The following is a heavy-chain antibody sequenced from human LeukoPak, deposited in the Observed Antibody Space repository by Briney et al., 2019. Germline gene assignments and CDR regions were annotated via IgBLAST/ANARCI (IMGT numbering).Heavy chain of an antibody. D-gene: IGHD3-16*01. V-gene: IGHV1-8*01. CDR1: GYTFTSYD. CDR3: ARGSGPWGYFDY. J-gene: IGHJ4*02. CDR2: MNPNSGNT. Sequence: ASVKVSCKASGYTFTSYDINWVRQATGQGLEWMGWMNPNSGNTGYAQKFQGRVTMTRNTSISTAYMELSSLRSEDTAVYCCARGSGPWGYFDYWGQGTLVTVSS.